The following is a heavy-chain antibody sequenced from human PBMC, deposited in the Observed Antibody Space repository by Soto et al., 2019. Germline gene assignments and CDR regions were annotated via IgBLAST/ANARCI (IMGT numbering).Heavy chain of an antibody. D-gene: IGHD6-13*01. CDR2: FYHSGST. CDR1: GHSISSGYY. J-gene: IGHJ4*02. V-gene: IGHV4-38-2*01. CDR3: ARGAAGESFDY. Sequence: LSLTCAVSGHSISSGYYWGWIRQPPGKGLEWIGSFYHSGSTYYNPSLKSRVTISVDTSKNQFSLKLSSVTAADTAVYYCARGAAGESFDYWGQGTLVTVSS.